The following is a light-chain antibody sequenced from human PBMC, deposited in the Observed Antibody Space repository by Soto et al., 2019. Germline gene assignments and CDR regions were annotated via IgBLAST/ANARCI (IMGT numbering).Light chain of an antibody. CDR1: QTVLYSSNNKNH. J-gene: IGKJ1*01. Sequence: DIVMTQSPDSLSVSLGERATINCKSSQTVLYSSNNKNHLAWYQQRPGQPPKLLFSWASTRESGVPDRFSASGSGTDFTLSIGSLQAEDVTVYYCQQYYSTPRTFGQGTKVDIK. CDR3: QQYYSTPRT. CDR2: WAS. V-gene: IGKV4-1*01.